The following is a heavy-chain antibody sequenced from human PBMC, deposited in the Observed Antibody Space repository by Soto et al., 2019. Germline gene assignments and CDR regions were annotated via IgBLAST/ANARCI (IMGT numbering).Heavy chain of an antibody. CDR1: GYTFTGYY. CDR2: INPNSGGT. J-gene: IGHJ6*02. D-gene: IGHD2-2*01. Sequence: ASVKVSCKASGYTFTGYYMHWVRQAPGRGLEWMGWINPNSGGTNYAQKFQGRVTMTRDTSISTAYMELSRLRSDDTAVYYCARTYRQLLNYYYYGMDVWGQGTTVTVSS. V-gene: IGHV1-2*02. CDR3: ARTYRQLLNYYYYGMDV.